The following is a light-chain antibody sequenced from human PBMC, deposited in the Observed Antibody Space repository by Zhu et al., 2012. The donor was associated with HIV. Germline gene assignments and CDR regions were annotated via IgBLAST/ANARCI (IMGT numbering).Light chain of an antibody. J-gene: IGKJ4*01. CDR1: QSVNSN. CDR3: QQYGSSPT. CDR2: GAS. Sequence: ERVMTQSPATVSVSPGERATLSCRASQSVNSNVAWYQQKPGQAPRLLIYGASSRATGIPDRFSGSGFGTDFTLTISRLEPGDFAVYYCQQYGSSPTFGGGTKVEIK. V-gene: IGKV3-20*01.